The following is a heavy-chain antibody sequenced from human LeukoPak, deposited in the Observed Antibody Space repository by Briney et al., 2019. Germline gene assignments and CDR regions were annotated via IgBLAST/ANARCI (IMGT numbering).Heavy chain of an antibody. CDR1: GGSISSSNYY. Sequence: PSETLSLTCTVSGGSISSSNYYWSWIRQTPGRGLEWVGEIHYTGATSYNPSLKSRATISTDTSRNQFSLRLSSVTAADTAVYYCARGNILTGYCFDFWGQGALVTVSS. J-gene: IGHJ4*02. D-gene: IGHD3-9*01. V-gene: IGHV4-39*07. CDR2: IHYTGAT. CDR3: ARGNILTGYCFDF.